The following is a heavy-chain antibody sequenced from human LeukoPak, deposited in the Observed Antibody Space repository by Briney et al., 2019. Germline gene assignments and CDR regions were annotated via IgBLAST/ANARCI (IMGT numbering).Heavy chain of an antibody. Sequence: PSETLSLTCAVYGGSLSGYHWSWIRQAPGKGLEWIGDISHTGRSTYNPSLKSRLTMSIDTSRNQFSLRLSSVNAADTSIYFCASTMMTSSYYFDPWGQGTQVIVSS. CDR1: GGSLSGYH. CDR2: ISHTGRS. D-gene: IGHD3-22*01. V-gene: IGHV4-34*01. CDR3: ASTMMTSSYYFDP. J-gene: IGHJ4*02.